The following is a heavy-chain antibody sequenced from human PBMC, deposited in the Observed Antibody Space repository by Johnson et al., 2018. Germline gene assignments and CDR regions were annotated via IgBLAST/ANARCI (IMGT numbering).Heavy chain of an antibody. D-gene: IGHD1-26*01. CDR3: TRLGDDFGY. Sequence: EVQLLESGGGLVQPGGSLKLSCAASGFTFSNSAMHWVRQASGKGLEWVGRIITKRDNYATAYGASVKGMFTISRDDSKNTAYLQMNSLKTEDTAVYYCTRLGDDFGYWGQGTLVTVSS. V-gene: IGHV3-73*02. CDR2: IITKRDNYAT. CDR1: GFTFSNSA. J-gene: IGHJ4*02.